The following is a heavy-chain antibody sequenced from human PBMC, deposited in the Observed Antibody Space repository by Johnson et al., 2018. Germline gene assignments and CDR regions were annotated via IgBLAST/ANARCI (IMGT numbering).Heavy chain of an antibody. J-gene: IGHJ1*01. Sequence: QLVQSGGGLVKPGGSLRLSCAASGFTFSSYSMNWVRQAPGKGLEWVSSISSSSRYIYYADSVKGRFTISRDNAKNSLYLQMNSLRAEDTAVYYCARDNLYDYDSSAYYFGGYFQHWGQGTLVTVSS. CDR3: ARDNLYDYDSSAYYFGGYFQH. CDR1: GFTFSSYS. CDR2: ISSSSRYI. V-gene: IGHV3-21*01. D-gene: IGHD3-22*01.